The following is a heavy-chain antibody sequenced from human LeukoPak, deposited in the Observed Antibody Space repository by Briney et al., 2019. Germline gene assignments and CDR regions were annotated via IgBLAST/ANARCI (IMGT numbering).Heavy chain of an antibody. CDR1: GFTVSSKY. V-gene: IGHV3-53*01. CDR3: ARAPYYFAFDI. D-gene: IGHD3-10*01. Sequence: GGSLRLSCAASGFTVSSKYMSWVRQAPGEGLEWVSVIYSGGSTYYADSVKGRFTISRDNSKNTLYLQMNSLRAEDTAVYYCARAPYYFAFDIWGRGTMVTVSS. CDR2: IYSGGST. J-gene: IGHJ3*02.